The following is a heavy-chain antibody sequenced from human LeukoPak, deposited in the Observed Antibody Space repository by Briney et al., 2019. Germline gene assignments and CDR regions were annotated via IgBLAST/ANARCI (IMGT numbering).Heavy chain of an antibody. J-gene: IGHJ5*02. CDR2: ISGSGGST. CDR3: AKDSGSGPTWWFDP. D-gene: IGHD6-19*01. Sequence: GGSLRLSCAASGFTFSSYAMSWVRQAPGQGLEGVSTISGSGGSTYYADSVKGRFTISRDNSKNTLYLQMNSLRGEDTAVYYCAKDSGSGPTWWFDPWGQGTLVTVSS. CDR1: GFTFSSYA. V-gene: IGHV3-23*01.